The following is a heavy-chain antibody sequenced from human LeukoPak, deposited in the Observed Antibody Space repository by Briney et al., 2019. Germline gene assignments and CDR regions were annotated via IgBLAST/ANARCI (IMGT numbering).Heavy chain of an antibody. D-gene: IGHD3-10*01. CDR2: MNPNSGNT. Sequence: APVKVSCKASGYTFTSYGISWVRQAPGQGLEWMGWMNPNSGNTGYAQKFQGRVTMTRNTSISTAYMELSSLRSEDTAVYYCARTCITMATCLWGQGTLVTVSS. CDR1: GYTFTSYG. V-gene: IGHV1-8*02. J-gene: IGHJ4*02. CDR3: ARTCITMATCL.